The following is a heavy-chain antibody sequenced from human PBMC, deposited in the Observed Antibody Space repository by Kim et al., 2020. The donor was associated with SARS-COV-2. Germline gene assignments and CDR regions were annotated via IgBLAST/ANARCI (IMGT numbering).Heavy chain of an antibody. Sequence: DSGKGRFTLSRDNSKNTLYLQMNSLRAEDTAVYYCAKDGRGYSYGWIDYWGQGTLVTVSS. CDR3: AKDGRGYSYGWIDY. V-gene: IGHV3-33*06. D-gene: IGHD5-18*01. J-gene: IGHJ4*02.